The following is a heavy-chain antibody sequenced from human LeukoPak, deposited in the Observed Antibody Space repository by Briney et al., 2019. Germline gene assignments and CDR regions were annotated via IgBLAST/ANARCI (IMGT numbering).Heavy chain of an antibody. CDR3: ARGGAARLHFQN. V-gene: IGHV4-61*01. D-gene: IGHD6-6*01. Sequence: MPSETLSLTCTVSGGSVSSGNYYWSWIRQPPGKGLDWTGYIYYSGSTNYNPSLKSRVTISVDTSKNQFSLRLSSVTAADTAVYYCARGGAARLHFQNWGQGTLVTVSS. J-gene: IGHJ1*01. CDR1: GGSVSSGNYY. CDR2: IYYSGST.